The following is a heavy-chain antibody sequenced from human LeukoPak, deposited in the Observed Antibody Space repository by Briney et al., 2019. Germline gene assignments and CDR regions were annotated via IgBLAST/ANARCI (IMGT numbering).Heavy chain of an antibody. J-gene: IGHJ4*02. Sequence: GGSLRLSCAASGFRFKNFGMTWVRQAPGKGLEWVSTSASGGGAYYADSVKGRFTISRDNSKDTLSLQMNTLRAEDTAVYYCAKDVRRAEYCSATTCYTSSFDYWGQGTLVTVSS. V-gene: IGHV3-23*01. CDR1: GFRFKNFG. CDR3: AKDVRRAEYCSATTCYTSSFDY. CDR2: TSASGGGA. D-gene: IGHD2-2*02.